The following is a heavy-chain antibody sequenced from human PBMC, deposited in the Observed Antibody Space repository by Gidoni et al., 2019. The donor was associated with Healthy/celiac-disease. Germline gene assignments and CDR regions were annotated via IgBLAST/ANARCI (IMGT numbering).Heavy chain of an antibody. CDR3: ARDPRWSEYSSASGAGWFDP. CDR1: GFTFSTYS. J-gene: IGHJ5*02. D-gene: IGHD6-6*01. CDR2: ISSSSSYI. V-gene: IGHV3-21*01. Sequence: EVQLVESGGGLVQPGGSLRLSCAASGFTFSTYSMTWVRQAPGKGLGWVSSISSSSSYIYYADSVKGRFTISRDNAKNSLYLQMNSLRAEDTAVYYCARDPRWSEYSSASGAGWFDPWGQGTLVTVSS.